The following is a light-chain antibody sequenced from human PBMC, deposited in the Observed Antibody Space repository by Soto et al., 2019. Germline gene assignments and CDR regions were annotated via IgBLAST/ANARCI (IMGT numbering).Light chain of an antibody. CDR1: SSDVGGYIY. Sequence: QSALTQPRSVSGSPGQSVTISCTGTSSDVGGYIYVSWYQQDPGKAPKLMIYDVNKRPSGVPDRSSGSKSGNTASLTISGLQAEDEADYYCCSYAGDYTFVFGTGTQLTVL. V-gene: IGLV2-11*01. CDR2: DVN. J-gene: IGLJ1*01. CDR3: CSYAGDYTFV.